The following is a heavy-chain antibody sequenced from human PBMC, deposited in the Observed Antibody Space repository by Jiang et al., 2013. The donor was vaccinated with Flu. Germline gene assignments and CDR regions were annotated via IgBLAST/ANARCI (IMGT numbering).Heavy chain of an antibody. CDR2: INANSGGT. D-gene: IGHD3-22*01. J-gene: IGHJ4*02. CDR1: GYTFTGHY. Sequence: SGAEVKKPGASVKVSCKASGYTFTGHYIHWLRQAPGHGLEWMGWINANSGGTNYAQMFQDRVTMTRDTSISTTYMEMSSLRSEDTAVYYCARDFDHSSGYSPTLDYWGQGTLVTVSS. V-gene: IGHV1-2*02. CDR3: ARDFDHSSGYSPTLDY.